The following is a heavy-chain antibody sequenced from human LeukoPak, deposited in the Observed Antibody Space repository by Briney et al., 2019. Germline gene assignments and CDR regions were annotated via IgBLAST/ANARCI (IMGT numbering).Heavy chain of an antibody. J-gene: IGHJ4*01. D-gene: IGHD3-16*01. CDR1: GYNIINYW. Sequence: GESLKISCEVSGYNIINYWIGGVRQMPGKGLEWMAIIFPGDSTATYNPSFQGQVSLSVDKSVNAAYLQWSSLQASDTAIYYCARLGKGLLRYSFDYWGHGTLVTVAS. CDR2: IFPGDSTA. V-gene: IGHV5-51*01. CDR3: ARLGKGLLRYSFDY.